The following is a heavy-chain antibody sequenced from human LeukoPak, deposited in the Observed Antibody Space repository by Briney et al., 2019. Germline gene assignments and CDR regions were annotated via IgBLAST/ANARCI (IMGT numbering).Heavy chain of an antibody. V-gene: IGHV4-34*01. D-gene: IGHD5-18*01. CDR3: ARARYSYGYYFDY. J-gene: IGHJ4*02. Sequence: SETLSLTCAVYGGSFSGYYWSWIRQPPGKGLEWIGEINHSGSTNYNPSLKGRVTISVDTSKNQFSLKLSSVTAADTAVYYCARARYSYGYYFDYWGQGTLVTVSS. CDR1: GGSFSGYY. CDR2: INHSGST.